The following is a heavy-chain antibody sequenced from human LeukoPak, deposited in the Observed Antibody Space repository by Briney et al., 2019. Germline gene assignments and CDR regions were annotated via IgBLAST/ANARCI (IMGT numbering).Heavy chain of an antibody. CDR1: GFTVSSNY. CDR2: IYSGGST. CDR3: AREYSSSWSRYYYHYMDV. J-gene: IGHJ6*03. Sequence: PGGSLRLSCAASGFTVSSNYMSWVRQAPGKGLEWVSVIYSGGSTYYADSVKGRFTISRDNSKNTLYLQMNSLRAEDTAVYYCAREYSSSWSRYYYHYMDVWGKGTTVTVSS. D-gene: IGHD6-13*01. V-gene: IGHV3-53*01.